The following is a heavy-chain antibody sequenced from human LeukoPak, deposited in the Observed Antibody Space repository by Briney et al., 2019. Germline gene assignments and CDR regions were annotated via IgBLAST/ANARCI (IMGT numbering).Heavy chain of an antibody. CDR1: GGSISSSSYY. Sequence: SETLSLTCTVSGGSISSSSYYWSWIRQSPGKGLEWLGYIYYSGSTNYNPSLKSRVTISVDTSKNQFSLKLSSVTAVDTAVYYCARGPVGGATYYDGDAFDIWGQGTMVTVS. J-gene: IGHJ3*02. CDR3: ARGPVGGATYYDGDAFDI. CDR2: IYYSGST. D-gene: IGHD1-26*01. V-gene: IGHV4-61*01.